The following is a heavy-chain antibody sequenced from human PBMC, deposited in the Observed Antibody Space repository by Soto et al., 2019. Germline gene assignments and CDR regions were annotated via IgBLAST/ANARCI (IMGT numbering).Heavy chain of an antibody. CDR3: ATSNWNFFDY. V-gene: IGHV3-33*03. J-gene: IGHJ4*02. D-gene: IGHD1-20*01. Sequence: QVQLVESGGGVVQPGGSLRLSCAASGFSFSSYGMHWVRQAPGKGLEWVAVIWNDSSNKLYPDSVRGRFTISRDNSKSTLFLQMNSLRAEDTAVYCCATSNWNFFDYWGQGALVTVSS. CDR1: GFSFSSYG. CDR2: IWNDSSNK.